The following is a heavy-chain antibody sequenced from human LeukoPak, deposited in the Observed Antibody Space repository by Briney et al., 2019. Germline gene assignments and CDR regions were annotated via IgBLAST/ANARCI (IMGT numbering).Heavy chain of an antibody. CDR1: GGSISSSSYY. Sequence: SETLSLTCTVSGGSISSSSYYWGWIRQPPGKGLEWIGSIYYSGSTYYNPSLKSRVTISVDTSKNQFSLKLSSVTAADTAVYYCAREDVGGSGSYYFDYWGQGTLVTVSS. CDR3: AREDVGGSGSYYFDY. J-gene: IGHJ4*02. CDR2: IYYSGST. D-gene: IGHD3-10*01. V-gene: IGHV4-39*07.